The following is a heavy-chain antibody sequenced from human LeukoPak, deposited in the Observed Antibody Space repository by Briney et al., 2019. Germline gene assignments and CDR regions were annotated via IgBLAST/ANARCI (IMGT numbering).Heavy chain of an antibody. Sequence: SSETLSLTCTVSGGSLSSYYWSWIRRPAGKGLEWIGRIYTSVSTNYNPSLRSRLTMSVDTSNNQFSLKLRSVTAADTAVYYCATGGSRPGTFDIWGQGTTVTVCS. J-gene: IGHJ3*02. CDR1: GGSLSSYY. D-gene: IGHD1-26*01. V-gene: IGHV4-4*07. CDR2: IYTSVST. CDR3: ATGGSRPGTFDI.